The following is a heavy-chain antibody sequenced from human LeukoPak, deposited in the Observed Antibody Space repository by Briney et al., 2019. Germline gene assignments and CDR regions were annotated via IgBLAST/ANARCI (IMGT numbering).Heavy chain of an antibody. V-gene: IGHV3-30*03. D-gene: IGHD3-10*01. CDR3: ARAQTYYGSGSYLY. Sequence: GGSLRLSCAASGFSFNNYGIHWVRQAPGKGLEWVSLISFDGSNEYYAGSVKGRFTISRDKSKSMVYLQMNSLSDEDTAVYYCARAQTYYGSGSYLYWGQGTLVTVSS. CDR2: ISFDGSNE. CDR1: GFSFNNYG. J-gene: IGHJ4*02.